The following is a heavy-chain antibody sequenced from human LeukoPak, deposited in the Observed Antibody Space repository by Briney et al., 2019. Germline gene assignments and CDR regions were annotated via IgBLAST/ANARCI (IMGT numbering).Heavy chain of an antibody. V-gene: IGHV3-23*01. CDR1: GFTFTKCA. Sequence: GGSLRLSCVASGFTFTKCAMSWIRQAPGKGLEWVAIITATGDTAYYADSVKGRFTISRGNSRNTVYMQMDSLRAEDTAIYYCAGDRDSDWYSPLDYWGQGSQVTVSP. D-gene: IGHD6-19*01. CDR3: AGDRDSDWYSPLDY. J-gene: IGHJ4*02. CDR2: ITATGDTA.